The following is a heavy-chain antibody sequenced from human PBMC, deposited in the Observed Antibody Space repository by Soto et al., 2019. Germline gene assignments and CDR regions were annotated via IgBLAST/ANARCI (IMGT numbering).Heavy chain of an antibody. Sequence: SETLSLTCTVSGGSISSSSYYWGWIRQPPGKGLEWIGSIYYSGSTYYNPSLKSRVTISVDTSKNQFSLKLSSVTAADTAVYYCARLRGGYHNFDYWGQGTLVTVSS. V-gene: IGHV4-39*01. J-gene: IGHJ4*02. CDR2: IYYSGST. CDR3: ARLRGGYHNFDY. CDR1: GGSISSSSYY. D-gene: IGHD1-26*01.